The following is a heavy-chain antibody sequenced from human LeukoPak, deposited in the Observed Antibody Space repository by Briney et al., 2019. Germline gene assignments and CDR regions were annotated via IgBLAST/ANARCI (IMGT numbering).Heavy chain of an antibody. CDR3: ARRYDTSGRLDY. CDR2: IYYIGGT. D-gene: IGHD3-22*01. CDR1: GGSIRSYY. Sequence: SETLSLTCTVSGGSIRSYYWSWIRQPPGKGLEWIGYIYYIGGTNYNPSRKSRVTISLDTSKNQFSLKLNSVTAADTAVYYCARRYDTSGRLDYWGQGTLVTVSS. J-gene: IGHJ4*02. V-gene: IGHV4-59*08.